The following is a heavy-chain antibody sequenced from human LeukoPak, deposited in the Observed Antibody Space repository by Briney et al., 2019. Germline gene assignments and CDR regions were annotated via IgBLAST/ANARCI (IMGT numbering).Heavy chain of an antibody. Sequence: GGSLRLSCAASGFTFSSYAMTWVRQAPGRGLEWVLDISGSGDNTYYADSVKGRFTISRDNSKNTLYLQMNSLRAEDTALYYCAKVFGVNSVLSGAFDYWGQGTLVTVS. CDR2: ISGSGDNT. J-gene: IGHJ4*02. D-gene: IGHD4-23*01. V-gene: IGHV3-23*01. CDR1: GFTFSSYA. CDR3: AKVFGVNSVLSGAFDY.